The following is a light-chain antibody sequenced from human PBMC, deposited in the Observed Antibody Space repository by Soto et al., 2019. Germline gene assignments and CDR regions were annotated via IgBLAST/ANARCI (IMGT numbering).Light chain of an antibody. J-gene: IGKJ4*01. V-gene: IGKV2-28*01. CDR1: QSLLQSDSNNY. Sequence: DIVMTQSPLSLPVTPGEPASISCRSSQSLLQSDSNNYLDWYLQKPGQSPPLLIYLGSNRASGAPDTFSGSGSGTDFTLQISRVEAEDVGIYYCMQALQTPLTFGGGTKVDIK. CDR3: MQALQTPLT. CDR2: LGS.